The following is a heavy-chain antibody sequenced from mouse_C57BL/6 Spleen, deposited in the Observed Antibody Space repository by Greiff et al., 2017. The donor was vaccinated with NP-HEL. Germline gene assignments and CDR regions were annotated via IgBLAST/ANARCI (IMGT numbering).Heavy chain of an antibody. Sequence: VQLKQSGAELVRPGASVKLSCAASGFTFTDDYMHWVKQRPEQGLEWIGWIDPENGDTEYASKFQGKATLTADTSSNTAYLQLSSLTSEDTAVYDYTRATTVPSYWYFDVWGTGTTVTVSS. J-gene: IGHJ1*03. CDR2: IDPENGDT. V-gene: IGHV14-4*01. CDR1: GFTFTDDY. CDR3: TRATTVPSYWYFDV. D-gene: IGHD1-1*01.